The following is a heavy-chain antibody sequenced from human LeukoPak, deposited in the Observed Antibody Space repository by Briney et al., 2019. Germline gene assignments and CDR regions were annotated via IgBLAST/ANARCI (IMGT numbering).Heavy chain of an antibody. J-gene: IGHJ5*02. Sequence: GGSLRLSCAAFGFTFSKAWMSWVRQAPGKGLEWVSAISGSGGSTYYADSVKGRFTISRDNSKNTLYLQMNSLRAEDTAVYYCAKDHGTSGTAFDPWGQGTLVTVSS. CDR3: AKDHGTSGTAFDP. D-gene: IGHD1-1*01. CDR2: ISGSGGST. V-gene: IGHV3-23*01. CDR1: GFTFSKAW.